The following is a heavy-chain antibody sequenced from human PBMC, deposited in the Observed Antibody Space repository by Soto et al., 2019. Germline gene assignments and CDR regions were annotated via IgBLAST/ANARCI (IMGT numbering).Heavy chain of an antibody. V-gene: IGHV3-7*03. CDR1: GFTFSSYW. J-gene: IGHJ4*02. D-gene: IGHD3-3*01. Sequence: EVQLVESGGGLVQPGGSLRLSCAASGFTFSSYWMSWVRQAPGKGLEWVANIKQDGSEKYYVDSVKGRFTISRDNAKNSPYLQMNSLRAEDTAVYYCAREEPDYDFWSGLDYWGQGTLVTVSS. CDR3: AREEPDYDFWSGLDY. CDR2: IKQDGSEK.